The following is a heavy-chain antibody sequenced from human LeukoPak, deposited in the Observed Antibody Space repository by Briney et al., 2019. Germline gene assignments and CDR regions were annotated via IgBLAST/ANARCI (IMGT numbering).Heavy chain of an antibody. Sequence: PGGSLRLSCAASGFTFSSYAMSWVRQAPGEGVEWVSAISGSGGSTYYADSVKGRFTNSRDNSKNTLYLQMNSLRAEDTAVYYCAKSQDFWSAFGLNDYWGQGTLVTVSS. J-gene: IGHJ4*02. CDR1: GFTFSSYA. D-gene: IGHD3-3*01. V-gene: IGHV3-23*01. CDR2: ISGSGGST. CDR3: AKSQDFWSAFGLNDY.